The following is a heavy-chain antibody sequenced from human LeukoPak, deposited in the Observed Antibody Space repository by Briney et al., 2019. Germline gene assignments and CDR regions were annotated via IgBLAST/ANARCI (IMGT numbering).Heavy chain of an antibody. CDR2: IKPNTEGETT. Sequence: GGSLRLSCAASGFTFSNAYMNWVRQAPGKGREWVGRIKPNTEGETTEYAAPVKDRFSISRDDSKSMMYLQMNSLKTEDTAVYYCITPLPYSAQGGQGTLVTVSS. V-gene: IGHV3-15*07. CDR3: ITPLPYSAQ. D-gene: IGHD2-21*01. J-gene: IGHJ4*02. CDR1: GFTFSNAY.